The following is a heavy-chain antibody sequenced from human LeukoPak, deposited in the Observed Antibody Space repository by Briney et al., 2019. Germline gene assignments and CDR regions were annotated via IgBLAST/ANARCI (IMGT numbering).Heavy chain of an antibody. Sequence: PSETLSLTCTVSGGSISSSSYYWGWIRQPPGKGLEWIGSIYYSGSTYCNPSLKSRVTISVDTSKNQFSLKLSSVTAADTAVYYCARERGPGIGENWGQGTLVTASS. CDR1: GGSISSSSYY. D-gene: IGHD3-10*01. J-gene: IGHJ1*01. CDR2: IYYSGST. V-gene: IGHV4-39*07. CDR3: ARERGPGIGEN.